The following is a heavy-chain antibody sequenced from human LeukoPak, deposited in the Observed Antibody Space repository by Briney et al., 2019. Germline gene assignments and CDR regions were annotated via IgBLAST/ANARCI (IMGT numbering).Heavy chain of an antibody. Sequence: LRHSSAASRLTLRNYGMHRVPQAPAKGLEKQAVISYDGSDKYCADSVKGRFTISSDNSKNTLYLQMDSLRAEDSAVYCCARSACIGDSCNSFDYWGQGALVTVSS. CDR1: RLTLRNYG. J-gene: IGHJ4*02. CDR3: ARSACIGDSCNSFDY. CDR2: ISYDGSDK. V-gene: IGHV3-33*05. D-gene: IGHD2-15*01.